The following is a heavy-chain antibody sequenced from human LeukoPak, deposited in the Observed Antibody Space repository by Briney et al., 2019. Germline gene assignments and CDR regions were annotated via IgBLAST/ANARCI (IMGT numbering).Heavy chain of an antibody. J-gene: IGHJ4*02. D-gene: IGHD5-24*01. CDR3: ARDGTGVYNLVQY. V-gene: IGHV1-18*01. Sequence: VASVKVCCKASGYTFTSYGISWVRQAPGQGLEWMGWISAYSGNTNYAQKFQGRVIMTTDTSTSTAYMDLRSLRSDDTAVYYCARDGTGVYNLVQYWGQGTLVTVSS. CDR1: GYTFTSYG. CDR2: ISAYSGNT.